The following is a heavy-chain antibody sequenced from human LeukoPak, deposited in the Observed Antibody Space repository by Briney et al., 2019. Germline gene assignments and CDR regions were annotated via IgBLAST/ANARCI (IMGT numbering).Heavy chain of an antibody. CDR3: ARVGSIGCSGGSCYYDY. Sequence: GGSLRLSCAASGFTFSGYAMHWVRQAPGKGLEYVSAISSNGGSTYYADSVKGRFTISRDNSKNTLYLQMGSLRADDLAVYYCARVGSIGCSGGSCYYDYWGQGTLVTVSS. J-gene: IGHJ4*02. CDR2: ISSNGGST. D-gene: IGHD2-15*01. V-gene: IGHV3-64*02. CDR1: GFTFSGYA.